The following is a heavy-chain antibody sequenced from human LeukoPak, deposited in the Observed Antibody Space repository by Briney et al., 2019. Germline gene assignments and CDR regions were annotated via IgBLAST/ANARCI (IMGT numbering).Heavy chain of an antibody. CDR2: IYYSGST. V-gene: IGHV4-59*08. J-gene: IGHJ4*02. CDR3: ARPDPESAAFDY. CDR1: GGSISSYY. D-gene: IGHD1-14*01. Sequence: PETLSLTCTVSGGSISSYYWSWIRQPPGKGLEWIGYIYYSGSTNYNPSLKSRVTISVDTSKNQFSLKLSSVTAADTAVYYCARPDPESAAFDYWGQGTLVTVSS.